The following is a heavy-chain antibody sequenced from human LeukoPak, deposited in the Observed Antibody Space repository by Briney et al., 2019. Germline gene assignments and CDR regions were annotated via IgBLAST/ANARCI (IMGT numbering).Heavy chain of an antibody. CDR1: GFTFSSYA. CDR3: AKDRKKGTTPFDY. J-gene: IGHJ4*02. CDR2: ISGSGGST. Sequence: PGGSLRLSCAASGFTFSSYAMSWVRLAPGKGLEWVSAISGSGGSTYYADSVKGRFTISRDNSKNTLYLQMNSLRAEDTAVYYCAKDRKKGTTPFDYWGQGTLVTVSS. D-gene: IGHD1-7*01. V-gene: IGHV3-23*01.